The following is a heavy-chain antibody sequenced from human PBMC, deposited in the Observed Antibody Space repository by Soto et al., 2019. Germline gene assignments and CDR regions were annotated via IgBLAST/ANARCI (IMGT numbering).Heavy chain of an antibody. D-gene: IGHD6-19*01. Sequence: ASVKVSCKASGCTFTSYDINWVRQATGQGLEWMGWMNPNSGNTGYAQKFQGRVTMTRNTSISTAYMELSSLRSEDTAVYYCATLYSSGWYNWFDPWGQGTLVTVSS. CDR3: ATLYSSGWYNWFDP. J-gene: IGHJ5*02. CDR2: MNPNSGNT. CDR1: GCTFTSYD. V-gene: IGHV1-8*01.